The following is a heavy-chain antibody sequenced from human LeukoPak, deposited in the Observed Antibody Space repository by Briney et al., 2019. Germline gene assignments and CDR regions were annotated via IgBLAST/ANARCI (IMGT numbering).Heavy chain of an antibody. V-gene: IGHV1-18*01. CDR3: ARPRDYYYYYMDV. CDR1: GYTFTSFG. J-gene: IGHJ6*03. Sequence: ASVKVSCKASGYTFTSFGISWVRQAPGQGLEWMGWISVYNGDTNYAQKLQGRVTMTTDTSTSTAYMELRSLRSDDTAVYYCARPRDYYYYYMDVWGKGTTVTVSS. CDR2: ISVYNGDT.